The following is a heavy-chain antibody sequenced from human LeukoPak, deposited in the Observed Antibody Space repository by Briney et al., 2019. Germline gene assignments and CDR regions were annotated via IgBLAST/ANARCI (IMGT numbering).Heavy chain of an antibody. Sequence: ASVKVSCKASGGTLSSYALNWVRQAPGQGLEWIGRIIPIFAIVNYAQNFQGRVTITADKSTNTAYMELSSLRSEDTAVYYCARVSVRGSDYYDSSGYHYWGQGTLVTVSS. CDR1: GGTLSSYA. CDR2: IIPIFAIV. J-gene: IGHJ4*02. CDR3: ARVSVRGSDYYDSSGYHY. V-gene: IGHV1-69*04. D-gene: IGHD3-22*01.